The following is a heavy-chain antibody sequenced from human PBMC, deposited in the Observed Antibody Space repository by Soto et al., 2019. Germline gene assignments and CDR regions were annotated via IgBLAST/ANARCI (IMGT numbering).Heavy chain of an antibody. J-gene: IGHJ3*02. D-gene: IGHD3-22*01. CDR2: IYYSGST. CDR3: ARDVDPFTMTNAFDI. V-gene: IGHV4-31*03. Sequence: TLSLTCTVSGGSISSGGYYWSWIRQHPGKGLEWIGYIYYSGSTYYNPSLKSRVTISVDTSKNQFSLKLSSVTAADTAVYYCARDVDPFTMTNAFDIWGQGTMVTVSS. CDR1: GGSISSGGYY.